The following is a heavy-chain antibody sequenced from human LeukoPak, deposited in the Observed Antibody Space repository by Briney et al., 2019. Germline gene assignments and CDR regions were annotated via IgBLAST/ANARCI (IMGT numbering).Heavy chain of an antibody. J-gene: IGHJ5*02. V-gene: IGHV1-18*01. CDR2: ISAYNGNT. D-gene: IGHD4-17*01. CDR3: ARSTVTTFGVDWFDP. Sequence: ASVKVSCKASGYTFTSSGISWVRQAPGQGLEWMGRISAYNGNTNYAHKFQGRVTMTTDTSTSTAYMELRSLRSDDTAVYYCARSTVTTFGVDWFDPWGQGTLVTVSS. CDR1: GYTFTSSG.